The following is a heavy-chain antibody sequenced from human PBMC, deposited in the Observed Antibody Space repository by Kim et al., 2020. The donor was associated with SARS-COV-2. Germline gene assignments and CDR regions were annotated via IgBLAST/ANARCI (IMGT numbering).Heavy chain of an antibody. V-gene: IGHV6-1*01. D-gene: IGHD6-19*01. J-gene: IGHJ6*02. Sequence: SQTLSLTCAISGDSVSSNSAAWNWIRQSPSRGLEWLGRTYYRSKWYNDYAVSVKSRITINPDTSKNQFSLQLNSVTPEDTAVYYCARLGVVAVAGIDYYYGMDVWGQGTTVTVSS. CDR3: ARLGVVAVAGIDYYYGMDV. CDR2: TYYRSKWYN. CDR1: GDSVSSNSAA.